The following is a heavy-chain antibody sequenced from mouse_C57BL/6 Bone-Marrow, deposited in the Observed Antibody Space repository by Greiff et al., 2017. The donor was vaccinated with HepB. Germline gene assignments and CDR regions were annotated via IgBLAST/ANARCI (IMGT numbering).Heavy chain of an antibody. V-gene: IGHV1-81*01. CDR1: GYTFTSYG. D-gene: IGHD1-1*01. J-gene: IGHJ1*03. CDR2: IYPRSGNT. CDR3: ARRIYYGSMYFDV. Sequence: VQLQQSGAELARPGASVKLSCKASGYTFTSYGISWVKQRTGQGLEWIGEIYPRSGNTYYNEKFKGKATLTADKSSSTAYMELRSLTSEDSAVYFGARRIYYGSMYFDVWGTGTTVTVSS.